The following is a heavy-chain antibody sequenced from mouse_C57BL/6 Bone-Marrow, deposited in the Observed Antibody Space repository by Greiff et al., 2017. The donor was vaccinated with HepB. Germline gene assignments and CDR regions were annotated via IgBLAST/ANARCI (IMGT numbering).Heavy chain of an antibody. J-gene: IGHJ4*01. V-gene: IGHV1-26*01. CDR2: INPNNGGT. CDR1: GYTFTDYY. Sequence: EVQLQQSGPELVKPGASVKISCKASGYTFTDYYMNWVKQSHGKSLEWIGDINPNNGGTSYNQKFKGKATLTVDKSSSTAYMELRSLTSEDSAVYYCARPLLYAMDYWGQGNSVTVSS. CDR3: ARPLLYAMDY.